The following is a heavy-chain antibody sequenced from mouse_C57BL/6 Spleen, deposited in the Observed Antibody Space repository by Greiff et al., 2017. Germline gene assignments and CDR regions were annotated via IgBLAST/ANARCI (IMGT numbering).Heavy chain of an antibody. CDR3: ARDLVGYYGYFDV. CDR2: ISYDGSN. D-gene: IGHD2-2*01. Sequence: DVQLQESGPGLVKPSQSLSLTCSVTGYSITSGYYWNWIRQFPGNKLEWMGYISYDGSNNYNPSLKNRISITRDTSKNQFFLKLNSVTTEDTATYYCARDLVGYYGYFDVWGTGTTVTVSS. CDR1: GYSITSGYY. J-gene: IGHJ1*03. V-gene: IGHV3-6*01.